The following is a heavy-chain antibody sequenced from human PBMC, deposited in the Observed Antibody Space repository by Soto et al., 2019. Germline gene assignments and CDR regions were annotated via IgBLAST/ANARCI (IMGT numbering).Heavy chain of an antibody. CDR1: GGSISNTNW. CDR3: ARLGAGFMIVVDF. V-gene: IGHV4-4*02. CDR2: IYHSGST. D-gene: IGHD3-22*01. J-gene: IGHJ4*02. Sequence: QVQLQESGPGLVKPSGTLSLTCAVSGGSISNTNWWSWVRQPPGKGLEWIGEIYHSGSTNYNPSLKSRVIISVDKSKTQFSLKLTSVTAADTAVYYCARLGAGFMIVVDFWGQGTLVTVSS.